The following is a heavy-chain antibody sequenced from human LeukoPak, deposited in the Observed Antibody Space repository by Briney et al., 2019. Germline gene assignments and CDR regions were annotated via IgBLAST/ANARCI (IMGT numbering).Heavy chain of an antibody. CDR2: ISWNSGSI. D-gene: IGHD1-26*01. Sequence: GGSLRLSCAASGFTFDDYAMHWVRQAPGKGLEWASGISWNSGSIGYADSVKGRFTISRDNAKNSLYLQMNSLRAEDTALYYCAKDIWDLGRSAFDIWGQGTMVTVSS. CDR3: AKDIWDLGRSAFDI. V-gene: IGHV3-9*01. CDR1: GFTFDDYA. J-gene: IGHJ3*02.